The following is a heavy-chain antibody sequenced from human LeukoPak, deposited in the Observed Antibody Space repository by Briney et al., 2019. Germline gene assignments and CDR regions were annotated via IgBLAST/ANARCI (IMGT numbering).Heavy chain of an antibody. V-gene: IGHV4-59*01. J-gene: IGHJ6*03. Sequence: PSETLSLTCTVSGGSISSYYWSWIRQPPGKGLEWIGYIYYSGSTNYNPSLKSRVTISVDTSKNQFSLKLSSVTATDTAVYYCARTTMVRGTYYMDVWGKGTTVTISS. CDR1: GGSISSYY. CDR2: IYYSGST. D-gene: IGHD3-10*01. CDR3: ARTTMVRGTYYMDV.